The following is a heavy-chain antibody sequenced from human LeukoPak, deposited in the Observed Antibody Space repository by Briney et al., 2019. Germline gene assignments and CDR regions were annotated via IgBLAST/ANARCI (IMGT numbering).Heavy chain of an antibody. CDR3: ARVAGWHWFDP. CDR2: IRRSGDNT. CDR1: GFTFSSYY. Sequence: GGALRLSCAASGFTFSSYYMTCVRQAPGRGLEGVSSIRRSGDNTYYGDSVKGRFTIARDNAKNTVSLQMNNMRVDDTAVYYCARVAGWHWFDPWGQGTLVTVSS. V-gene: IGHV3-23*01. D-gene: IGHD6-19*01. J-gene: IGHJ5*02.